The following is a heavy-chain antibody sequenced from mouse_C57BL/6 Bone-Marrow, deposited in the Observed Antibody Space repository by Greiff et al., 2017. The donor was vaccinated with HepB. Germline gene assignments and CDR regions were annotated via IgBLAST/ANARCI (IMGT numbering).Heavy chain of an antibody. CDR2: IYPSDSET. CDR1: GYTFTSYW. Sequence: QVQLQQPGAKLVKPGASVKLSCTASGYTFTSYWMDWVKQRPGQGLEWIGNIYPSDSETHYNQKFKDKATLTVDKSSSTAYMQLSSLTSEDSAVYYCAREGNDPAWVAYWGQGTLVTVSA. J-gene: IGHJ3*01. CDR3: AREGNDPAWVAY. V-gene: IGHV1-61*01.